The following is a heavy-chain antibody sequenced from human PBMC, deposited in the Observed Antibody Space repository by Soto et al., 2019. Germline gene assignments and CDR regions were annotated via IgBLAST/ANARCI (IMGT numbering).Heavy chain of an antibody. V-gene: IGHV4-59*01. CDR1: XGSISSYY. D-gene: IGHD3-22*01. CDR3: ARALPYDSSGTVGD. J-gene: IGHJ4*02. Sequence: SETLSLTCTVSXGSISSYYWSWIRQPPGKGLEWIGYIYYSGSTNYNPSLKSRVTISVDTSKNQFSLKLSSVTAADTAVYYCARALPYDSSGTVGDWGQGTLVTVSS. CDR2: IYYSGST.